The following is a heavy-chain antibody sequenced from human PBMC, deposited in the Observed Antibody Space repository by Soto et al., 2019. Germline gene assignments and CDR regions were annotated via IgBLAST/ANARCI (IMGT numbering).Heavy chain of an antibody. D-gene: IGHD6-13*01. CDR1: GYTFSGYF. CDR2: MNHNRGGT. J-gene: IGHJ4*02. CDR3: ARGHYSSSWRGFDY. Sequence: QVQLVQSGADVKKPGASVKVSCKTSGYTFSGYFMHWLRQAPGQGLEWMGWMNHNRGGTDYAENFQGRVSMTWDTSISTAYMDLSRLRSDDTAIYYCARGHYSSSWRGFDYWGQGTRVTVSS. V-gene: IGHV1-2*02.